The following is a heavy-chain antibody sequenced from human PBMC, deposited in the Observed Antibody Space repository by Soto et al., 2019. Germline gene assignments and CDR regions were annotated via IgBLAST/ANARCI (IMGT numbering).Heavy chain of an antibody. CDR1: GFIFSNYA. V-gene: IGHV3-23*01. Sequence: DVQLLESGGDLVQPGGSLRLSCAASGFIFSNYAMSWVRQAPGKGLEWVSLIRGSGGPTNYADSVKGRFTVSRDNSKNILLLQMNSLRAEDKAVYYCVKDFRVGYDWTHEWGQGTLVTVSS. CDR2: IRGSGGPT. D-gene: IGHD5-12*01. CDR3: VKDFRVGYDWTHE. J-gene: IGHJ4*02.